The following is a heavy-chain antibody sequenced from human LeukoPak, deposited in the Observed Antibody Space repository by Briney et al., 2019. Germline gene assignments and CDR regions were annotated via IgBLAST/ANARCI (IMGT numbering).Heavy chain of an antibody. CDR2: INRDGSST. V-gene: IGHV3-74*01. J-gene: IGHJ6*03. Sequence: GGSLRLSCAASGFTFSSYWIHWVRQAPGKGLVWVSRINRDGSSTDYAYSVKGRFTISRDNAKNALYLQMNSLRVEDTAVYYCARVGSSSVYYYYYYMDVWGKGTTVTVSS. CDR1: GFTFSSYW. D-gene: IGHD6-13*01. CDR3: ARVGSSSVYYYYYYMDV.